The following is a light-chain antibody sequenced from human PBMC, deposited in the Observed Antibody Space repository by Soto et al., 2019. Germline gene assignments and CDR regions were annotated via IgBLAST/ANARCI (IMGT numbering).Light chain of an antibody. V-gene: IGKV1-33*01. CDR3: QQYENLPT. CDR2: AAS. CDR1: QDIRNE. Sequence: IQVTQSPSSLSASVGDRVTITCRASQDIRNELSWYQQKPGKAPKFLIFAASNLQSGVPSRFRGSGSGTDFTFTISRLQPEDIATYYCQQYENLPTFGQGTRLEIK. J-gene: IGKJ5*01.